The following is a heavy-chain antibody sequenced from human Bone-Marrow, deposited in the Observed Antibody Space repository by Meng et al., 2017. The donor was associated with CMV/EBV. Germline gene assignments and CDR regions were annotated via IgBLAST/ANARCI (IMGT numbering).Heavy chain of an antibody. Sequence: ASVKVSCKASGYTFTSYGISWVRQAPGQGLEWMGWISAYNGNTNYAQKFQGRVTITRNTSISTAYMELSSLRSEDTAVYYCARGPCVISRGSTSCNGDGMDVWGQGTTVTVSS. CDR1: GYTFTSYG. CDR2: ISAYNGNT. V-gene: IGHV1-18*01. D-gene: IGHD2-2*01. J-gene: IGHJ6*02. CDR3: ARGPCVISRGSTSCNGDGMDV.